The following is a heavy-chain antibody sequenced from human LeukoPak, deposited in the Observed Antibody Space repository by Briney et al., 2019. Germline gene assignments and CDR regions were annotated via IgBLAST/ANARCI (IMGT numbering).Heavy chain of an antibody. Sequence: GESLKISCKGSGYSFTSYWISWVRQMPGKGLEWMGRIDPSDSYTNYSPSFQGHVTISADKSISTAYLQWSSLKASDTAMYYCARQIAAESHFDYWGQGTLVTVSS. D-gene: IGHD6-13*01. CDR3: ARQIAAESHFDY. CDR1: GYSFTSYW. J-gene: IGHJ4*02. V-gene: IGHV5-10-1*01. CDR2: IDPSDSYT.